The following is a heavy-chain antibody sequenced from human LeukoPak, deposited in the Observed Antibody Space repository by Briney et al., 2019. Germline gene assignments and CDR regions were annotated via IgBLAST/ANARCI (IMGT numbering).Heavy chain of an antibody. CDR3: ARTYGGNSKCDY. J-gene: IGHJ4*02. CDR1: GYTFTSYY. D-gene: IGHD4-23*01. V-gene: IGHV1-46*01. Sequence: GASVKVSCKASGYTFTSYYIHWVRQAPGQGLEWMGIINPSGGSTFYAQKFQGRVTMTRDTSTSTVYMELSSLRSEDTAVYYCARTYGGNSKCDYWGQGTLVTVSS. CDR2: INPSGGST.